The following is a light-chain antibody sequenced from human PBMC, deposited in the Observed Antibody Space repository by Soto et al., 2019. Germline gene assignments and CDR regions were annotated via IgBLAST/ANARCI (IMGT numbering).Light chain of an antibody. V-gene: IGLV2-14*01. CDR3: SSYTSSSTLPVV. J-gene: IGLJ2*01. Sequence: QSALTQPASVSGSPGQSITISCTGTSSDVGGYNYVSWYQQLPGKAPKLMIYDVSNRPSGVSNRFSGSKSGNTASLTISGLQAEDEADYYCSSYTSSSTLPVVFGGGTKLTVL. CDR1: SSDVGGYNY. CDR2: DVS.